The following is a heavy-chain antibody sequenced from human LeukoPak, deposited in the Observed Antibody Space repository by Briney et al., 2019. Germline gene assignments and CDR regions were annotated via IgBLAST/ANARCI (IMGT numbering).Heavy chain of an antibody. V-gene: IGHV3-23*01. CDR2: ISGSGGST. D-gene: IGHD3-22*01. Sequence: GRSLRLSCAASGFTFSSYAMSWVRQAPGKGLEWVSAISGSGGSTYYADSVKGRFTISRDNSKNTLYLQMNSLRAEDTAVYYCAKDRLSAITMIVVVITTGLNYWGQGTLVTVSS. CDR3: AKDRLSAITMIVVVITTGLNY. CDR1: GFTFSSYA. J-gene: IGHJ4*02.